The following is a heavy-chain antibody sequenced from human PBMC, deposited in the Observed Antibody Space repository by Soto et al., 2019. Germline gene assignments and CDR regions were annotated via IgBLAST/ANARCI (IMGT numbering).Heavy chain of an antibody. D-gene: IGHD3-22*01. CDR3: AKDNYYDNSGTYRVYYYGMDV. Sequence: GGSLRLSCAASGFTFSGYAMSWVRQAPGKGLEWVSSLSGGGDSTYYADSVKGRFTISRDNSKNTLSLQMNSLRAEDTAVYYCAKDNYYDNSGTYRVYYYGMDVWGQGTTVTVSS. V-gene: IGHV3-23*01. CDR1: GFTFSGYA. CDR2: LSGGGDST. J-gene: IGHJ6*02.